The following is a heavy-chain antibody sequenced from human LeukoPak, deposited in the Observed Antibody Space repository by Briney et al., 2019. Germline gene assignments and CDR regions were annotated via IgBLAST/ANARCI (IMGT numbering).Heavy chain of an antibody. CDR1: GYSFTSYW. D-gene: IGHD5-12*01. CDR3: ASGGYSGYEDYYYGMDV. Sequence: GESLKISCKGSGYSFTSYWIGWVRQMPRKGLEWMGIIYPGDSDTRYSPSFQGQVTISADKSISTAYLQWSSLKASDTAMYYCASGGYSGYEDYYYGMDVWGQGTTVTVSS. V-gene: IGHV5-51*01. J-gene: IGHJ6*02. CDR2: IYPGDSDT.